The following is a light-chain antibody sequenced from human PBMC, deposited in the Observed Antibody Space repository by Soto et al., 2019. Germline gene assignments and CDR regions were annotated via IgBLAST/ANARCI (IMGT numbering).Light chain of an antibody. CDR3: QQANSFPYT. CDR2: ATS. Sequence: DIQMTQSPSSVSASVGDRVTITCQASQGISNWLARYQQKAGKAPKLLIYATSTLQSGVPSRSRGSGSGTEFTLTISSLQPEDVATYYCQQANSFPYTFGQGTKLEIK. CDR1: QGISNW. J-gene: IGKJ2*01. V-gene: IGKV1-12*01.